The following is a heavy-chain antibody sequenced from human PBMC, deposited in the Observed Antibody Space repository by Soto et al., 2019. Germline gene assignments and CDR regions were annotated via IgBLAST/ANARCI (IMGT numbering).Heavy chain of an antibody. V-gene: IGHV1-46*01. CDR1: GFTFTNYY. Sequence: QVQLVQSGAEVKKSGAAVKISCKTSGFTFTNYYLHWVRQAPGQGLEWMGLINPAPGSTNYAEKFQGRVTMTRDVSSNTVYMQLGRLTSEDTGSYYCARGGWAGYSSEGAFDLWGQGTHITVSS. CDR3: ARGGWAGYSSEGAFDL. CDR2: INPAPGST. J-gene: IGHJ4*02. D-gene: IGHD6-19*01.